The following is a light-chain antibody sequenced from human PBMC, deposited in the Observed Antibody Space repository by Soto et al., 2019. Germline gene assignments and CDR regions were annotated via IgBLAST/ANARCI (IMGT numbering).Light chain of an antibody. V-gene: IGKV3-20*01. CDR3: QQYGSSGT. CDR2: GAS. J-gene: IGKJ1*01. CDR1: QSVSNNY. Sequence: EIVMTQSPATLSVSPGERATLSCRASQSVSNNYLAWYQQKPGQAPRLLIYGASNRATGIPDRFSGSGSGTDFTLTISRLEPEDFAVYYCQQYGSSGTFGQGTTVDI.